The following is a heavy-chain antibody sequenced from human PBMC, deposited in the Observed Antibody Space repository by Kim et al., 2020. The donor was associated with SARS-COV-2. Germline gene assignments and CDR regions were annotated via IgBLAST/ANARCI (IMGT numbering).Heavy chain of an antibody. Sequence: YYADSVKGRFTISRDNSKNTLYLQMNSLRAEDTAVYYCAKVKSYYNVNDYWGQGTLVTVSS. D-gene: IGHD3-10*01. J-gene: IGHJ4*02. CDR3: AKVKSYYNVNDY. V-gene: IGHV3-23*01.